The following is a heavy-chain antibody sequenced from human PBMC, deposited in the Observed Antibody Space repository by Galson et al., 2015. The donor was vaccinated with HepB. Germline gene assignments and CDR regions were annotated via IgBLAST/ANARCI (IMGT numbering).Heavy chain of an antibody. J-gene: IGHJ4*02. D-gene: IGHD2-21*01. CDR3: ARIPYCGGDCSNPFDY. Sequence: QSGAEVKKPGESLKISCKGSGYSFTSYWIGWVRQMPGKGLEWMGIIYPGDSDTRYSPSFQGQVTISADKSISTAYLQWSSLKASDTAMYYCARIPYCGGDCSNPFDYWGQGTLVTVSS. V-gene: IGHV5-51*03. CDR2: IYPGDSDT. CDR1: GYSFTSYW.